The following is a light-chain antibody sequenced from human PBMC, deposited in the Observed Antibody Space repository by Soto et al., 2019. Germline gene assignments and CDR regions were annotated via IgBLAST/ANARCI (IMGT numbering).Light chain of an antibody. J-gene: IGKJ1*01. V-gene: IGKV3-20*01. CDR3: QQYNNWPPWT. CDR2: GAS. CDR1: ESVSDNY. Sequence: EIVLTQSPGTLSLSPGERATLSCRASESVSDNYLAWYQQRSGQAPRLVIYGASSRASAVPDRFSGSGSGAEFTLTISSLQSEDFAVYYCQQYNNWPPWTFGQGTKVDIK.